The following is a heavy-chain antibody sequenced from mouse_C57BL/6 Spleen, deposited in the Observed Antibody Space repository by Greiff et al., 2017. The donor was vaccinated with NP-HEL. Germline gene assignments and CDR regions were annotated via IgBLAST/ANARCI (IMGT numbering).Heavy chain of an antibody. D-gene: IGHD1-1*01. V-gene: IGHV14-4*01. CDR2: IDPENGDT. CDR3: TTFITTVPHYAMDY. Sequence: DVKLQESGAELVRPGASVKLSCTASGFNIKDDYMHWVKQRPEQGLEWIGWIDPENGDTEYASKFQGKATITADTSSNTAYLQLSSLTSEDTAVYYCTTFITTVPHYAMDYWGQGTSVTVSS. J-gene: IGHJ4*01. CDR1: GFNIKDDY.